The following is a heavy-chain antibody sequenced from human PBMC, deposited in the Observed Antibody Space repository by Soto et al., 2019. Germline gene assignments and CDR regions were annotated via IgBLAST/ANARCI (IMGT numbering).Heavy chain of an antibody. D-gene: IGHD3-16*01. CDR2: IYYTGST. J-gene: IGHJ6*02. CDR3: GRIWSLGHSYYYAGMDV. CDR1: GCSVNSANHY. Sequence: XETLSLTCNVAGCSVNSANHYWTWVRQPPGKGLEWIGYIYYTGSTNYSPSLKKGVTISVGTSKSQFSLRLNSVSAAATAIYYCGRIWSLGHSYYYAGMDVWGPGTPVTVSS. V-gene: IGHV4-61*01.